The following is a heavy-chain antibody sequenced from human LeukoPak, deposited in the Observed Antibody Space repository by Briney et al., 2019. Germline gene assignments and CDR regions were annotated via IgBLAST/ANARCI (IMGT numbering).Heavy chain of an antibody. CDR2: INTNTGNP. D-gene: IGHD3-22*01. J-gene: IGHJ3*02. CDR1: GYTFTSYA. V-gene: IGHV7-4-1*02. Sequence: GASVKVSCKASGYTFTSYAMNWVRQAPGQGLEWMGWINTNTGNPTYAQGFTGRFVFSLDTSVSTAYLQISSLKAEDTAVYYCARDMSYYDSSGPPGGAFDIWGQGTMVTVSS. CDR3: ARDMSYYDSSGPPGGAFDI.